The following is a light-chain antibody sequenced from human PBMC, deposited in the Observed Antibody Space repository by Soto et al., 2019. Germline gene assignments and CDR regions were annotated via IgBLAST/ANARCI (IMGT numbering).Light chain of an antibody. CDR1: SSDVGGYNY. V-gene: IGLV2-23*01. Sequence: QSALTQPASVSGSPGQSITISCTGTSSDVGGYNYVSWYQQHPGKAPKLIIYEGSKRPSGISNRFSGSKSGNTASLIISGLQGDDEGDYYCCAYVSSNTLLFGGGTKVTVL. J-gene: IGLJ3*02. CDR3: CAYVSSNTLL. CDR2: EGS.